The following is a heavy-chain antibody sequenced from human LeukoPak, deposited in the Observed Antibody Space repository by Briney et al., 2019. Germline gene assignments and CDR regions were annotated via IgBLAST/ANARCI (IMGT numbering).Heavy chain of an antibody. Sequence: PSGGSLRLSCVASGLPIADFAMHWVRQAPGKGLEWVSLISGDGVSTFYADSVKGRFSISRDNSKNSLSLEMNSLRTEDTAMYYCARESGKFDYWGQGTLVAVSS. J-gene: IGHJ4*02. CDR2: ISGDGVST. CDR1: GLPIADFA. CDR3: ARESGKFDY. V-gene: IGHV3-43*02.